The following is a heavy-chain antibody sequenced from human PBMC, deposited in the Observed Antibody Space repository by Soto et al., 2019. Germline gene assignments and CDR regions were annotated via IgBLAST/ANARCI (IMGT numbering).Heavy chain of an antibody. CDR1: GFTFSSYG. D-gene: IGHD2-15*01. V-gene: IGHV3-33*01. CDR2: IWYDGSNK. CDR3: ARDSTYCSGGSCPTGFLDY. J-gene: IGHJ4*02. Sequence: GGSLRLSCSASGFTFSSYGRHWARQAPGKALEWVAVIWYDGSNKYYADSVKGRFTISRDNSTNTLYLQMNSLRAEDTAVYYCARDSTYCSGGSCPTGFLDYWGQGTLVTVSS.